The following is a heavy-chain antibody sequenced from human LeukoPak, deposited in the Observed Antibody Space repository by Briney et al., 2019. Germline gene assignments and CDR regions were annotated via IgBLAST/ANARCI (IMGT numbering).Heavy chain of an antibody. Sequence: SETLSLTCAVYGGSFSGYYWSWIRQPPGKGLEWIGEINHSGSTNYNPSLKSRVTISVDTSKNQFSLKLSSVTAADTAVYYCARDDSDTVAIDYWGQGTLVTVSS. CDR3: ARDDSDTVAIDY. J-gene: IGHJ4*02. CDR1: GGSFSGYY. D-gene: IGHD4-17*01. V-gene: IGHV4-34*01. CDR2: INHSGST.